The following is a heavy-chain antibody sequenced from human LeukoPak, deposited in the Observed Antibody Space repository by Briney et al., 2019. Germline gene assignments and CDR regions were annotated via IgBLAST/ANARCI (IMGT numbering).Heavy chain of an antibody. V-gene: IGHV3-48*04. Sequence: GGSLRLSCAASGFTSSSYSMNWVRQAPGKGLEWVSYISSSSSTIYYADSVKGRFTISRDNAKNSLYPQMNSLRAEDTAVYYCARDQGGGYSYGWQSFDYWGQGTLVTVSS. D-gene: IGHD5-18*01. CDR1: GFTSSSYS. J-gene: IGHJ4*02. CDR2: ISSSSSTI. CDR3: ARDQGGGYSYGWQSFDY.